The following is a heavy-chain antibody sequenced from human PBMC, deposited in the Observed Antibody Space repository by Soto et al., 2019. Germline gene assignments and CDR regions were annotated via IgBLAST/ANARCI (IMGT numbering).Heavy chain of an antibody. V-gene: IGHV1-3*01. CDR3: AKGHPVQLWLRPYYYGMDV. Sequence: GASVKVSCKASGYTFTSYAMHWVRQAPGQRLEWMGWINAGNGNTKYSQKFQGRVTITRDTSASTAYMELSSLRAEDTAVYYCAKGHPVQLWLRPYYYGMDVWGQGTTVTVSS. CDR2: INAGNGNT. J-gene: IGHJ6*02. CDR1: GYTFTSYA. D-gene: IGHD5-18*01.